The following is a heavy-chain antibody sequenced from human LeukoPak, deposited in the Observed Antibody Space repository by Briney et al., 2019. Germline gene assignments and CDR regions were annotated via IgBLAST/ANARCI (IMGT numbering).Heavy chain of an antibody. CDR3: AREGSMGCSSTMCIRLIWY. D-gene: IGHD2-2*01. V-gene: IGHV4-34*01. CDR1: GGTFSDHY. J-gene: IGHJ4*02. Sequence: PSETLSLTCVVYGGTFSDHYWSWVRQPPGKGLEWIGEITHSGSARDNPSLTSRVTMSTHTSNNQFSLKLRSVTAADTAMYYCAREGSMGCSSTMCIRLIWYWGQGTLVTVSS. CDR2: ITHSGSA.